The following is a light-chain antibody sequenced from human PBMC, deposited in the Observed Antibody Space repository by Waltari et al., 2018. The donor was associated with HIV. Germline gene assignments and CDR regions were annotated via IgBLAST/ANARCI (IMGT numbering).Light chain of an antibody. CDR1: QSISSW. CDR2: EAS. J-gene: IGKJ1*01. CDR3: HHFNTYSGT. Sequence: DIQMTQSPSTLSASVGDRVTITCRASQSISSWLAWYQQKAGKAPKFLIYEASNLESGVPSRFSVTGSGTECTLTINSLQPDDFATYYCHHFNTYSGTFGQGTKVEIK. V-gene: IGKV1-5*03.